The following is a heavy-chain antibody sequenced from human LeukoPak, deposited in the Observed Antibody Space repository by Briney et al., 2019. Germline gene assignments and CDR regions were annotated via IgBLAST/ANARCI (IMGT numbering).Heavy chain of an antibody. V-gene: IGHV4-39*02. D-gene: IGHD3-22*01. Sequence: SQTQSLTCTVSGGSISSSSYYWGWIRQPPGKGLEWIGSIYYSGSTYYNPSLKSRLTLSVDTSKNQFSLKLSSVTAADTAVYYCARDPYYYDSSGYYSLVDWGQGTLVTVSS. CDR3: ARDPYYYDSSGYYSLVD. J-gene: IGHJ4*02. CDR1: GGSISSSSYY. CDR2: IYYSGST.